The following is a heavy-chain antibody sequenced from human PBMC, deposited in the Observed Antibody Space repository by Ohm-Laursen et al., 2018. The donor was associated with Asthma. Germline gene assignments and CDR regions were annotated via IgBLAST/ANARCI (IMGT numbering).Heavy chain of an antibody. CDR2: INAGNGNT. Sequence: SVKVSCKASGYTFTSYAMHWVRQAPGQRLEWMGWINAGNGNTKYSQKFQGRVTITRDTSASTAYMELSSLRSEDTAVYYCARDMVPVYGGQVYWYFDLWGRGTLVTVSS. D-gene: IGHD4-23*01. V-gene: IGHV1-3*01. J-gene: IGHJ2*01. CDR1: GYTFTSYA. CDR3: ARDMVPVYGGQVYWYFDL.